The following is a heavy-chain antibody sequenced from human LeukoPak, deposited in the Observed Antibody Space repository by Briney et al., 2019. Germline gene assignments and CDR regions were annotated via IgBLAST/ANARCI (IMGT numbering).Heavy chain of an antibody. CDR3: AKFPSATYYYYYMDV. J-gene: IGHJ6*03. Sequence: GGSLRLSCAASGFTFSSYGMSWVRQAPGKGLEWVSAISGSGGSTYYADSVKGRFTISRDNSKNTLYLQMSSLRAEDTAVYYCAKFPSATYYYYYMDVWGKGTTVTISS. V-gene: IGHV3-23*01. CDR1: GFTFSSYG. CDR2: ISGSGGST.